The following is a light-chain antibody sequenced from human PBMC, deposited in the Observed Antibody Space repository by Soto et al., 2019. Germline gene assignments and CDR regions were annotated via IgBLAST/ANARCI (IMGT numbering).Light chain of an antibody. Sequence: QSALTQPPSASGSPGQSVTISCTGTSSDVGGYNYVSWYQQHPGKAPKLMIYEVSKRPSGVPDRFSGSKSGNTASLTVSGLQAEDEADYYCSSYAGSNNFVGFGGGTKVTVL. CDR1: SSDVGGYNY. CDR3: SSYAGSNNFVG. J-gene: IGLJ3*02. V-gene: IGLV2-8*01. CDR2: EVS.